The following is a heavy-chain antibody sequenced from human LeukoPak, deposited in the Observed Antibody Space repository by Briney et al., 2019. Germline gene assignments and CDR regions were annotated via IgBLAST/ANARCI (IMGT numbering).Heavy chain of an antibody. CDR1: GFTFSNYN. J-gene: IGHJ4*02. D-gene: IGHD1-26*01. V-gene: IGHV3-48*02. CDR2: ISSSSGSV. Sequence: PGGALKLSCAGSGFTFSNYNMNWVRQAPGKGLEWVSYISSSSGSVYYADSVKGRFSISRDNAKNSLFLQLNSLRDEDTAVYFCASSGSYRFDYWGQGTLVTVSS. CDR3: ASSGSYRFDY.